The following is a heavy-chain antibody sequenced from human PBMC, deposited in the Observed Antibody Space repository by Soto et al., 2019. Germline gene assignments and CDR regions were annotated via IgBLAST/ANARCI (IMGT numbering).Heavy chain of an antibody. CDR2: IYYSGST. V-gene: IGHV4-61*08. CDR1: GGSISSGGFS. J-gene: IGHJ5*02. CDR3: ASTPRSIAARPWWFDP. Sequence: SETLSLTCAVSGGSISSGGFSWSWIRQPPGKGLEWIGYIYYSGSTNYNPSLKSRVTISVDTSKNQFSLKLSSVTAADTAVYYCASTPRSIAARPWWFDPRGQGTLVTVSS. D-gene: IGHD6-6*01.